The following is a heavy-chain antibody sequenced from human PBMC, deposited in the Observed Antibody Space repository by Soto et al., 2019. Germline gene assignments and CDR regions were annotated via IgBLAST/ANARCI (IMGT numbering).Heavy chain of an antibody. V-gene: IGHV4-59*01. J-gene: IGHJ4*02. Sequence: SETLSLTCTVSGGSIRDYFWTWIRQPPGKGLEWIGYIYYSGRTNYNPSLKSRVSISVDTSKNHFSLQLRSVTAADTAVYYCARVARDDFGDSGGFDYWGQGTLVTVSS. CDR3: ARVARDDFGDSGGFDY. CDR1: GGSIRDYF. CDR2: IYYSGRT. D-gene: IGHD4-17*01.